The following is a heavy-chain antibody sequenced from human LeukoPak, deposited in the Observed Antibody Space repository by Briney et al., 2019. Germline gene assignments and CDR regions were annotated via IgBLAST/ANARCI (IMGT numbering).Heavy chain of an antibody. Sequence: SETLSLTCAVYGGSFSCYYWSWIRQPPGKRLEWIGEVNHSGSTDYNPSLKSRVTISVDTSKNQFSLNLTSVPAADTAVYYCARAYYYDRSGYRPLSVIYPRPFDYWGQGTLVTVSS. J-gene: IGHJ4*02. V-gene: IGHV4-34*01. CDR3: ARAYYYDRSGYRPLSVIYPRPFDY. CDR2: VNHSGST. D-gene: IGHD3-22*01. CDR1: GGSFSCYY.